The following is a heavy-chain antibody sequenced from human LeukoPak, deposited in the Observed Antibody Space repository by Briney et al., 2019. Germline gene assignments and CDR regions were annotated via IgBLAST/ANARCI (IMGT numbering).Heavy chain of an antibody. J-gene: IGHJ6*02. Sequence: GAPVKVSCKASGYTFTSYYMHWVRQAPGQGLEWMGIINPSGGSTSYAQKFQGRVTMTRDTSTSTVYMELSSLRSEDTAVYYCARGTGDYGYYYGMDVWGQGTTVTVSS. D-gene: IGHD4-17*01. V-gene: IGHV1-46*01. CDR2: INPSGGST. CDR3: ARGTGDYGYYYGMDV. CDR1: GYTFTSYY.